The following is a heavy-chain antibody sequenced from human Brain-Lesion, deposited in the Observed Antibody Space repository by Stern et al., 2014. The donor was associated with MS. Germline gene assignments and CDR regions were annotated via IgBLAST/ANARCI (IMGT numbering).Heavy chain of an antibody. CDR1: GFTFSNYW. V-gene: IGHV3-74*02. CDR3: ARGERWFDS. J-gene: IGHJ5*01. D-gene: IGHD3-10*01. Sequence: EDQMVESGGGFFQPGGSLRLSCAASGFTFSNYWMHWVRQAPGKGLVWVSRVNNDGRRTSYADSVKGRFTMSRDNAKNTLYLQMNSLRVEDTAIYYCARGERWFDSWGQGTLVTVSS. CDR2: VNNDGRRT.